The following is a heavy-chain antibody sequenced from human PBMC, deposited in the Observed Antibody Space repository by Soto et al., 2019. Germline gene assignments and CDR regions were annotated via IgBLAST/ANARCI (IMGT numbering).Heavy chain of an antibody. D-gene: IGHD5-18*01. J-gene: IGHJ5*02. Sequence: SETLSLTCAVYGGSFSGYYWSWIRQPPGKGLEWIGEINHSGSTNYNPSLKSRVTISVDTSKNQFSLKLSSVTAADTAVYYCASRRGYGYKARRNNWFDPWGQGTLVTVSS. CDR1: GGSFSGYY. CDR3: ASRRGYGYKARRNNWFDP. CDR2: INHSGST. V-gene: IGHV4-34*01.